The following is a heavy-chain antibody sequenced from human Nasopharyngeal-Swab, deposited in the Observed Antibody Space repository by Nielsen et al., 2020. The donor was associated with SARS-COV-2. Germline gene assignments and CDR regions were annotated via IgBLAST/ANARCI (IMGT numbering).Heavy chain of an antibody. CDR3: ARDRWGWLPIGDAFDI. J-gene: IGHJ3*02. D-gene: IGHD2-21*01. Sequence: GGSLRLSCAASGFTFSSYSTNWVRQAPGKGLEWVSSISSSSSYIYYADSVKGRFTISRDNAKNSLYLQMNSLRAEDTAVYYCARDRWGWLPIGDAFDIWGQGTMVTVSS. CDR1: GFTFSSYS. V-gene: IGHV3-21*01. CDR2: ISSSSSYI.